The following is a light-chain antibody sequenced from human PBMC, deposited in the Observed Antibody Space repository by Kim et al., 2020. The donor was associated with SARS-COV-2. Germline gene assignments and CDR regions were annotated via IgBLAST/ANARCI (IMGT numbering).Light chain of an antibody. Sequence: KTVTISCTRSSGSIASNYVQWYQQRPGSAPTTLIYEDNRRPSGVPDRFSGSIDRSSNSASLTISGLKTEDEADYYCQSYDTSDLAVFGGGTQLTVL. CDR3: QSYDTSDLAV. CDR1: SGSIASNY. V-gene: IGLV6-57*03. CDR2: EDN. J-gene: IGLJ7*01.